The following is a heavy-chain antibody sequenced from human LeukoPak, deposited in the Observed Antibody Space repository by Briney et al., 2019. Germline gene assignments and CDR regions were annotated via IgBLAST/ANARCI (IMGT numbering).Heavy chain of an antibody. V-gene: IGHV3-23*01. Sequence: GGSLRLSCAASGFTFSSYAMSWVRQAPGKGPEWVSAISSSGGSTYYADSVKGRFTISRDNSKNTLYLQMNSLRAEDTAVYYCAKMSYYDSSGYYLDWGQGTLVTVSS. CDR1: GFTFSSYA. J-gene: IGHJ4*02. CDR3: AKMSYYDSSGYYLD. CDR2: ISSSGGST. D-gene: IGHD3-22*01.